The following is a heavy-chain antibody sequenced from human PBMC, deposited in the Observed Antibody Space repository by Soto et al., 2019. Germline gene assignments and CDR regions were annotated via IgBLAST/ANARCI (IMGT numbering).Heavy chain of an antibody. Sequence: SSETLSLTCTVSGGSIKSYYWSWIRQPPGKGLEWIGYISYIGSSNYSPSLKSRVTISLDTSKNQFSLKLSSVTAADTAVYYCAYYDSRDYLLSWGQGTQVTVSS. J-gene: IGHJ5*02. D-gene: IGHD3-22*01. CDR3: AYYDSRDYLLS. V-gene: IGHV4-59*01. CDR1: GGSIKSYY. CDR2: ISYIGSS.